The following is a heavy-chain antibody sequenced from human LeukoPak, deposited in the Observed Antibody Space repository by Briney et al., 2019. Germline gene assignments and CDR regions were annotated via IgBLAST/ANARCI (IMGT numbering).Heavy chain of an antibody. D-gene: IGHD1-26*01. V-gene: IGHV3-21*01. CDR1: GFTFSSYS. CDR3: AKAVVVGATYYFDY. J-gene: IGHJ4*02. Sequence: GGSLRLSCAASGFTFSSYSMNWVRQAPGKGLEWVSSISSSSSYIYYADSVKGRFTISRDNSKNTLYLQMNSLRAEDTAVYYCAKAVVVGATYYFDYWGQGTLVTVSS. CDR2: ISSSSSYI.